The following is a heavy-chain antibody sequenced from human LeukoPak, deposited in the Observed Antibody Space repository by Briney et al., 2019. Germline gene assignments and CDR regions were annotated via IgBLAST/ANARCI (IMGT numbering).Heavy chain of an antibody. CDR3: ARGLIQTTVTN. J-gene: IGHJ4*02. CDR1: GYTFTSYD. D-gene: IGHD4-17*01. V-gene: IGHV1-8*01. Sequence: ASVKVSCKASGYTFTSYDINWVRQATGQGLEWMGWMNPNSGNTGYAQKFQGRVTITRDTSASTAYMELSSLRSEDTAVYYCARGLIQTTVTNWGQGTLVTVSS. CDR2: MNPNSGNT.